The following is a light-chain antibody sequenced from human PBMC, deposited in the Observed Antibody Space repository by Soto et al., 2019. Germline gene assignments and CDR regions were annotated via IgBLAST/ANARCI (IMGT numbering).Light chain of an antibody. CDR1: QSISSN. CDR2: GAS. CDR3: QQYGSSGT. V-gene: IGKV3-20*01. J-gene: IGKJ1*01. Sequence: EIVFTQSPGTLSLSPGERATLSCRASQSISSNLAWYQQKPGQAPRLLIYGASNRATGIPDRFSGSGSGTDFTPTISRLEPEDFAVYYCQQYGSSGTFGQGTKVDIK.